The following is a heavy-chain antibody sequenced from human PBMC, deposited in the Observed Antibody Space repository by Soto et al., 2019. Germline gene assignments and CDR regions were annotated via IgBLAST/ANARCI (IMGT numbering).Heavy chain of an antibody. Sequence: PGGSLRLSCATSGFTSRYHGMRWVRQAPGKGLEWVSTINSNGVDTHYPDSVKGRFIISRDNSRNTLDLHMSSLRAEDTALYYCVSWVSAHFDYSGQGPMVTVSS. D-gene: IGHD2-8*01. CDR2: INSNGVDT. V-gene: IGHV3-23*01. CDR1: GFTSRYHG. CDR3: VSWVSAHFDY. J-gene: IGHJ4*02.